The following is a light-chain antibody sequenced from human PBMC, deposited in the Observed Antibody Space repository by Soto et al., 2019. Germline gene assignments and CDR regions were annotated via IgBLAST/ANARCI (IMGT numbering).Light chain of an antibody. V-gene: IGLV1-44*01. CDR2: SNN. CDR3: AAWDDSLNGVV. J-gene: IGLJ2*01. CDR1: SSNIGSNY. Sequence: QSVLTQPPSASGTPGQGVTISCSGSSSNIGSNYVYWYQQLPGTAPKLLIYSNNQRPSGVPDRISGTKSGTSASLAISGLQSEDEADYYCAAWDDSLNGVVFGGGTQLTVL.